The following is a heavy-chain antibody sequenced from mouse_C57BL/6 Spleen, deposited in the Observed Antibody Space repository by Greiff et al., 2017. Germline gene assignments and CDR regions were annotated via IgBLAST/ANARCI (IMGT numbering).Heavy chain of an antibody. Sequence: QVQLQQSGPELVKPGASVKISCKASGYAFSSSWMNWVKQRPGKGLEWIGRIYPGDGDTNYNGKFKGKATLTADKSSSTAYMQLSSLTSEDSAVYFCARYPLYYYAMDYWGQGTSVTVSS. CDR3: ARYPLYYYAMDY. CDR2: IYPGDGDT. CDR1: GYAFSSSW. D-gene: IGHD2-3*01. J-gene: IGHJ4*01. V-gene: IGHV1-82*01.